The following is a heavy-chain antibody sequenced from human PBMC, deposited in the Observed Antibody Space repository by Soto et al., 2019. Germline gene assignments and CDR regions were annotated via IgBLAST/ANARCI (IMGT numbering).Heavy chain of an antibody. V-gene: IGHV3-30-3*01. CDR3: ARAEYCSSTSCYDYGMDV. J-gene: IGHJ6*02. D-gene: IGHD2-2*01. Sequence: LRLSFAASGXTFSSYAMHWVRQAPGKGLEWVAVISYDGSNKYYADSVKGRFTNSRDNSKNTLYLQMNSLRAEDTAVYYCARAEYCSSTSCYDYGMDVWGQGTTVTVSS. CDR2: ISYDGSNK. CDR1: GXTFSSYA.